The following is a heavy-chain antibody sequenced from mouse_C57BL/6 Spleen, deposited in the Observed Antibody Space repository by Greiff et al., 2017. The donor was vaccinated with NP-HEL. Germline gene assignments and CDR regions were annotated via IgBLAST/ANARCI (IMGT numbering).Heavy chain of an antibody. CDR3: ARSDGYYEGYFDV. J-gene: IGHJ1*03. D-gene: IGHD2-3*01. Sequence: VQLQQPGAELVKPGASVKLSCKASGYTFTSYWMHWVKQRPGQGLEWIGMIHPNSGSTNYNEKFKSKATLTVDKSSSTAYMQLSSLTSEDSAVYYCARSDGYYEGYFDVGGTGTTVTVSS. V-gene: IGHV1-64*01. CDR2: IHPNSGST. CDR1: GYTFTSYW.